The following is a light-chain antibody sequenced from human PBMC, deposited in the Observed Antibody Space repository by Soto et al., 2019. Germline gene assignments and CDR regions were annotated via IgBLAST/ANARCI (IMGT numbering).Light chain of an antibody. CDR2: EVT. CDR1: SSNIGADFD. CDR3: ASYAGTKLFV. V-gene: IGLV2-8*01. Sequence: QSALTQPPSVSGAPGQRITISCTGSSSNIGADFDVYWYQQRPGKAPKLVIYEVTKRPSGVPDRFSGSKSGSTASLTVSGLQADDEADYYCASYAGTKLFVFGSGTKVTVL. J-gene: IGLJ1*01.